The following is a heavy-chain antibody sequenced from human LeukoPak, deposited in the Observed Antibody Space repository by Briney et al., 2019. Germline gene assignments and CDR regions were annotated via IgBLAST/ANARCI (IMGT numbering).Heavy chain of an antibody. V-gene: IGHV3-23*01. D-gene: IGHD2-2*02. CDR1: GFPFNSYA. J-gene: IGHJ4*02. CDR2: ISGSGAST. Sequence: PGGSLRLSCAASGFPFNSYAMNWVRQAPGKGLEWVSAISGSGASTYYADSVKDRFTLSRDDSKNTLYLQMNSLRAEDTAVYYCAKSRSSSSTSCYNYWGQGTLVTVSS. CDR3: AKSRSSSSTSCYNY.